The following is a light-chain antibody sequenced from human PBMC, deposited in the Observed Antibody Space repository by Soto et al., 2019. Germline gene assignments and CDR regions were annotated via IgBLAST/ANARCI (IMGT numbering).Light chain of an antibody. CDR2: GAS. CDR1: QSVGRNF. Sequence: EIVLTQSPGTLSLSPGESTTLSCRASQSVGRNFLAWYQQKPGRAPRLLIHGASYRATGIPDRFSGSGSETDFTLTISRLEPEDSAVYYCHQYSASPLTFGGVTKVEIK. CDR3: HQYSASPLT. J-gene: IGKJ4*01. V-gene: IGKV3-20*01.